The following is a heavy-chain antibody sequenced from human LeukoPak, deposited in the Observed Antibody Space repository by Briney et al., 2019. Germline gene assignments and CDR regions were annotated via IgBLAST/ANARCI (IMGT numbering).Heavy chain of an antibody. CDR1: GGSISSYY. J-gene: IGHJ6*02. CDR3: ARGTVRSNYGMDV. CDR2: INHSGST. V-gene: IGHV4-34*01. D-gene: IGHD4-17*01. Sequence: SETLSLTCTVSGGSISSYYWSWIRQPPGKGLEWIGEINHSGSTNYNPSLKSRVTISVDTSKNQFSLKLSSVTAADTAVYYCARGTVRSNYGMDVWGQGTTVTVSS.